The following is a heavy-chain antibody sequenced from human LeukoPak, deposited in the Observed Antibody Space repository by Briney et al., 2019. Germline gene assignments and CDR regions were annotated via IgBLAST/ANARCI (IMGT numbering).Heavy chain of an antibody. D-gene: IGHD5-24*01. V-gene: IGHV4-59*10. CDR2: IYTSGST. J-gene: IGHJ5*02. CDR1: GGSLSGYY. CDR3: ARGIGYISNWFDP. Sequence: PSETLSLTCAVYGGSLSGYYWSWIRQPAGKGLEWIGRIYTSGSTNYNPSLKSRVTISVDTSKNQFSLKLSSVTAADTAVYYCARGIGYISNWFDPRGQGTLVTVSS.